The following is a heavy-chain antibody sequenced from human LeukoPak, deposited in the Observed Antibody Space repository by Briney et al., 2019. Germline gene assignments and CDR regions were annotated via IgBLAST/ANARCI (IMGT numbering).Heavy chain of an antibody. CDR3: ARDRRVHLDWLPSNSFDP. Sequence: GGSLRLSCAASGFTFSSYWMSWVRQAPGKWLEWVANIKQDGSEKYYVDSVKGRFTIYRDNAKNSLYLQMNSLRAEDTAVYYCARDRRVHLDWLPSNSFDPWGQGTLVTVSS. CDR1: GFTFSSYW. CDR2: IKQDGSEK. V-gene: IGHV3-7*01. J-gene: IGHJ5*02. D-gene: IGHD3-3*01.